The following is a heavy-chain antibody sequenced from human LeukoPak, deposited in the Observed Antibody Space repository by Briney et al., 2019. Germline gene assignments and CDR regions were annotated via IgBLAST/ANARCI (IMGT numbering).Heavy chain of an antibody. J-gene: IGHJ3*02. D-gene: IGHD3-22*01. CDR1: GFTFDDYA. Sequence: PGGSLRLSCAASGFTFDDYAMHWVRQAPGKGLEWVSGISWNSGSIGYADSVKGRFTISRDNAKNSLYLQMNSLRAEDTALYYCHYYDSSGRDDAFDIWGQGTTVTVSS. CDR3: HYYDSSGRDDAFDI. CDR2: ISWNSGSI. V-gene: IGHV3-9*01.